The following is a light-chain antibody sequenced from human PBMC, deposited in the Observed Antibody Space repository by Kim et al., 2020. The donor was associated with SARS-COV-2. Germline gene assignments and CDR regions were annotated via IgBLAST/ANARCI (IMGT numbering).Light chain of an antibody. V-gene: IGLV2-8*01. CDR3: SSYTGSNTLI. J-gene: IGLJ2*01. CDR2: DVS. Sequence: QSALTQHPAASGARGQSVTISCTGSHSDIGRYNYVSWYQKYPGRAPKLMIYDVSRRPSGVPDRFSGSKSGNTASLTVSGLQAEDEADYYCSSYTGSNTLIFVGGTQLTVL. CDR1: HSDIGRYNY.